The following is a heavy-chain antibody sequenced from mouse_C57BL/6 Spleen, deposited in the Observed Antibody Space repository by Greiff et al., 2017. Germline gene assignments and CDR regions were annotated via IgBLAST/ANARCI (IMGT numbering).Heavy chain of an antibody. CDR2: ISYDGSN. V-gene: IGHV3-6*01. Sequence: DVKLQESGPGLVKPSQSLSLTCSVTGYSITSGYYWNWIRQFPGNKLEWMGYISYDGSNNYNPSLKNRISITRDTSKNQFFLKLNSVTTEDTATYYCARDGGFTTVVPFDYWGQGTTLTVSS. CDR3: ARDGGFTTVVPFDY. J-gene: IGHJ2*01. CDR1: GYSITSGYY. D-gene: IGHD1-1*01.